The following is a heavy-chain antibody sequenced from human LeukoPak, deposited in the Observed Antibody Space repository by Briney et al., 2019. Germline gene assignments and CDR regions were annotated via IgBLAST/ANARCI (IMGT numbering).Heavy chain of an antibody. V-gene: IGHV3-23*01. D-gene: IGHD6-19*01. CDR1: GFTFSIYA. CDR3: AKGYSSGWYYFDY. Sequence: PGGSLRLSCAASGFTFSIYATSWVRQAPGKGREWVSAIIGSGGSTYYADSVKGRFTISRDNSKNTLYLQMNSLRAEDTAVYYCAKGYSSGWYYFDYWGQGTLVTVSS. J-gene: IGHJ4*02. CDR2: IIGSGGST.